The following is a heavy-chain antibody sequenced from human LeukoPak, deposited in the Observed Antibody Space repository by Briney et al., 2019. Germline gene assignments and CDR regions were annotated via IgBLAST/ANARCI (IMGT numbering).Heavy chain of an antibody. J-gene: IGHJ4*02. CDR3: ARKGNYYDSSGYYLDY. CDR2: INAGNGNT. CDR1: GYTFTSYA. D-gene: IGHD3-22*01. V-gene: IGHV1-3*01. Sequence: GASVKVSCKASGYTFTSYAMHWVRQAPGQRLEWMGWINAGNGNTKYSQKFQGRVTITRDTSASTAYMELSSLRSEDTAVYYCARKGNYYDSSGYYLDYWGQGTLVTVSS.